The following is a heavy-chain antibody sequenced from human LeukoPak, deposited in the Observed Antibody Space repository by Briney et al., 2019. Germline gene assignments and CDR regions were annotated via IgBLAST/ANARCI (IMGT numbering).Heavy chain of an antibody. CDR1: GGSISSNSYY. J-gene: IGHJ4*02. CDR2: IYYSGST. Sequence: SETLSLTCTVSGGSISSNSYYWGWIRQPPGKGLEWIGSIYYSGSTYYNPSLKSRVTISVDTSKNQFSLKLSSVTAADTAVYYCARARDYYGSGSYGGGYFDYWGQGTLVTVSS. CDR3: ARARDYYGSGSYGGGYFDY. D-gene: IGHD3-10*01. V-gene: IGHV4-39*01.